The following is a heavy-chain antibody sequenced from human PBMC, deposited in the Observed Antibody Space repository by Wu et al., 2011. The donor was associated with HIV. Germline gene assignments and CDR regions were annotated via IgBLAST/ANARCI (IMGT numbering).Heavy chain of an antibody. Sequence: SVKVSCRDFWIHLHQLLYTLGAAGPGHGLEWMAWINPSGGATIYAEAFEGRVTVTTDTSMKTVYMELESLTSGDTAMYFCARDATPITTEFDYWGPGNTDHRLL. CDR2: INPSGGAT. J-gene: IGHJ4*02. V-gene: IGHV1-2*02. D-gene: IGHD4-11*01. CDR1: IHLHQLL. CDR3: ARDATPITTEFDY.